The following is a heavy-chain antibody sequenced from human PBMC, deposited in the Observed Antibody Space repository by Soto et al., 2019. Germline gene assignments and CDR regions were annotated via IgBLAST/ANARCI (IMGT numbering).Heavy chain of an antibody. Sequence: SETLSLTCAVYGGSFSGYYWSWIRQPPGKGLEWIGEINHSGSTNYNPSLKSRVTISVDTSKNQFSLKLSSVTAADTAVYYCARALSIASFTGGEDYWGQGTLVTVSS. CDR2: INHSGST. CDR3: ARALSIASFTGGEDY. V-gene: IGHV4-34*01. J-gene: IGHJ4*02. D-gene: IGHD6-6*01. CDR1: GGSFSGYY.